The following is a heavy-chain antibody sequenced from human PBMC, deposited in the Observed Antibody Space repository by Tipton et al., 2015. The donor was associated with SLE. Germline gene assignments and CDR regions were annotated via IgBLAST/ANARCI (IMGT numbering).Heavy chain of an antibody. CDR3: ARDKIYYDSSAIDY. CDR1: GGSISSSSYY. Sequence: TLSLTCTVSGGSISSSSYYWGWIRQPPGKGLEWIGSIYYSGSTYYNPSLKSRVTISVDTSKNQFSLKLSSVTAADTAVYYCARDKIYYDSSAIDYWGQGTLVTVSS. CDR2: IYYSGST. V-gene: IGHV4-39*07. D-gene: IGHD3-22*01. J-gene: IGHJ4*02.